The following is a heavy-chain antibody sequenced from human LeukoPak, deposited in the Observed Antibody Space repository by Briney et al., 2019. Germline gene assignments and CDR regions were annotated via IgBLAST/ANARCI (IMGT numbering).Heavy chain of an antibody. Sequence: PSGTLSLTCAVTGGSISSGNWWSWVRQPPGKGLEWIGEIHRSGSPNYNPSLQSRVTISIDRSRNQIALELSSVTAADTAVYYCAREILGGFNPGAYWGQGTLVTVSS. J-gene: IGHJ4*02. CDR2: IHRSGSP. D-gene: IGHD1-14*01. V-gene: IGHV4-4*02. CDR3: AREILGGFNPGAY. CDR1: GGSISSGNW.